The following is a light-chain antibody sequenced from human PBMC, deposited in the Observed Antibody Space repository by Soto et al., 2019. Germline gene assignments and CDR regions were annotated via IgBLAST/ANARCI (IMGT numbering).Light chain of an antibody. Sequence: QSVLTQPASVSGSPGQSITLSCTGTSSDVGDYNYVSWYQQHPGKAPKLMIYDVSNRPSGVSNRFSGSKSVNTASLTISELQAQDEADYYCSSYTSSSTFYVFGTGTKVTVL. CDR2: DVS. J-gene: IGLJ1*01. V-gene: IGLV2-14*01. CDR3: SSYTSSSTFYV. CDR1: SSDVGDYNY.